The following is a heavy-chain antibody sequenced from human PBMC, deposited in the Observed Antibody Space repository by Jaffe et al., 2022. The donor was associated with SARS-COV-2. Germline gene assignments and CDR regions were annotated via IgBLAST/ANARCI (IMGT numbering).Heavy chain of an antibody. V-gene: IGHV3-9*01. CDR2: ISWDSDTV. D-gene: IGHD3-3*01. CDR1: GFAFEDHA. J-gene: IGHJ3*02. CDR3: ARSGGTFLDDAFDI. Sequence: EVQLVESGGGSVQPGTSLRLSCAASGFAFEDHAMEWVRQAPGKGLEWVAGISWDSDTVAYADSVKGRFTVSRDNAKRSLYLRMNSLRDDDTAFYYCARSGGTFLDDAFDIWGQGTVVTVSS.